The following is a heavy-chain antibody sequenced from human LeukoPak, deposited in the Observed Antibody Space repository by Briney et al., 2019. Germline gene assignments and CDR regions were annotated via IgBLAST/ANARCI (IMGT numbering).Heavy chain of an antibody. V-gene: IGHV4-39*07. CDR1: GGPISSSSYY. CDR3: ASSITMVRGVIKGGDFDY. J-gene: IGHJ4*02. D-gene: IGHD3-10*01. CDR2: IYYSGST. Sequence: PSETLSLTCTVSGGPISSSSYYWGWIRQPPGKGLEWIGSIYYSGSTYYNPSLKSRVTISVDTSKNQFSLKLSSVTAADTAVYYCASSITMVRGVIKGGDFDYWGQGTLVTVSS.